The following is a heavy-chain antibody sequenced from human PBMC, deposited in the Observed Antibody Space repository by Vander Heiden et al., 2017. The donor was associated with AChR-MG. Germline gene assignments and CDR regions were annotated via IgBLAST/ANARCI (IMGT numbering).Heavy chain of an antibody. Sequence: EVQLVESGGGLVQPGGSLRLPCSASGFTFSSYSMNWVRQAPGKGLEWVSYISSSSSTIYYADAVKGRFTISRDNAKNSLYLQMNRMRAEDTAVYYCARSTGEQWPYFDYWGQGTLVTVSS. D-gene: IGHD6-19*01. CDR2: ISSSSSTI. J-gene: IGHJ4*02. CDR3: ARSTGEQWPYFDY. CDR1: GFTFSSYS. V-gene: IGHV3-48*01.